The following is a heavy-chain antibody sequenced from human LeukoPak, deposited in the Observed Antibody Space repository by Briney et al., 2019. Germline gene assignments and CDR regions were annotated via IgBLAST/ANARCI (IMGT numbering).Heavy chain of an antibody. V-gene: IGHV3-7*03. CDR1: GFMFSSNW. CDR3: AKEGRSLQTY. Sequence: GGSLRLSCAASGFMFSSNWMSWVRLAPGKGLEWVANAKEDGTETYYVDSVKGRFTISRDNAKNSLYLQMNSLRVEDTAVYYCAKEGRSLQTYWGQGTLVTVSS. J-gene: IGHJ4*02. CDR2: AKEDGTET. D-gene: IGHD5-24*01.